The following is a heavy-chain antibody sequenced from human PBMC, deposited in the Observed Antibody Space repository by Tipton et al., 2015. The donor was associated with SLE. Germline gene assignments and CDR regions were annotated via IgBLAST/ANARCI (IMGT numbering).Heavy chain of an antibody. CDR3: ARHEGMATSDAFDI. CDR2: IYYSGST. CDR1: GGSISSSSYY. D-gene: IGHD5-24*01. J-gene: IGHJ3*02. Sequence: TLSLTCTVSGGSISSSSYYWGWIRQPPGKGLERIGSIYYSGSTHYNPSLKSRVTISVDTSKNQFSLKLSSVTAADTAVYYCARHEGMATSDAFDIWGQGTMVTVSS. V-gene: IGHV4-39*01.